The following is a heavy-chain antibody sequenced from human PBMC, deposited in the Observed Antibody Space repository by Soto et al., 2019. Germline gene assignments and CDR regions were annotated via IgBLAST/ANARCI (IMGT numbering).Heavy chain of an antibody. CDR1: GGTFSSYA. CDR2: IIPIFGTA. D-gene: IGHD2-2*02. CDR3: ARVPVVVVPAAIRGFYYYGMDV. J-gene: IGHJ6*02. V-gene: IGHV1-69*06. Sequence: SVKVSCKASGGTFSSYAISWVRQAPGQGLELMGGIIPIFGTANYAQKFQGRVTITADKSTSTAYMELSSLRSEDTAVYYCARVPVVVVPAAIRGFYYYGMDVWGQGTTVTVS.